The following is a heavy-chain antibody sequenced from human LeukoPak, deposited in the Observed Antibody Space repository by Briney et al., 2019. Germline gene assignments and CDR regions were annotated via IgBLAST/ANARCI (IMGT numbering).Heavy chain of an antibody. Sequence: PGGSLRLSCAASGFTFSSYAMHWVRQAPGKGLEWVAVISYDGSNKYYADSVKGRFTISRDNSKNTLYLQMNSLRAEDTAVYYCAGRVATTPYYYYGMDVWGQGTTVTVSS. CDR3: AGRVATTPYYYYGMDV. CDR1: GFTFSSYA. J-gene: IGHJ6*02. D-gene: IGHD5-12*01. V-gene: IGHV3-30-3*01. CDR2: ISYDGSNK.